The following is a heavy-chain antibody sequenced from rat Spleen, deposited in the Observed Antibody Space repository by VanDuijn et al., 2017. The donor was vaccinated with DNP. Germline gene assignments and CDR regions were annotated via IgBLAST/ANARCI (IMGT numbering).Heavy chain of an antibody. Sequence: EVQLVESGGGPVQPGRSLKLSCAASGFTPSDYNMAWVRQAPKKGLEWVATISCDGSDTYYRDSVKGRFTISRDNAKRTLYLQMDSLRSEDTATYYCSRHPTHSHFDYWGQGVMVTVSS. V-gene: IGHV5-7*01. D-gene: IGHD1-11*01. CDR3: SRHPTHSHFDY. CDR1: GFTPSDYN. CDR2: ISCDGSDT. J-gene: IGHJ2*01.